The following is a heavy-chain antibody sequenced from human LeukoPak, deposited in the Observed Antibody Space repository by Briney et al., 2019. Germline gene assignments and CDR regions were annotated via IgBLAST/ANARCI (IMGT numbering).Heavy chain of an antibody. V-gene: IGHV1-8*01. D-gene: IGHD5-24*01. Sequence: GASVKVSFKASGYTFTSYDINWVRQAPGQGLEWMGWMNPNSGNTGYAQKFQGRVTMTRNTSISTAYMELSSLRSEDTAVYYCARNMATIESGLGPWGQGTLVTVSS. CDR2: MNPNSGNT. CDR1: GYTFTSYD. J-gene: IGHJ5*02. CDR3: ARNMATIESGLGP.